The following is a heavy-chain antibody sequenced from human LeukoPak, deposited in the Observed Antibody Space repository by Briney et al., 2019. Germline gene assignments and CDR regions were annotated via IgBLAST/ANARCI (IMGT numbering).Heavy chain of an antibody. Sequence: GGSLRLSCAASGFTFDDYAMHWVRHAPGKGLEWVSLISWDGGSTYYADSVKGRFTISRDNSKNTLYLQMNSLRVEDTAVYYCARSAGYSSGFDYWGQGTLVTVSS. D-gene: IGHD6-19*01. CDR3: ARSAGYSSGFDY. CDR1: GFTFDDYA. V-gene: IGHV3-43D*03. J-gene: IGHJ4*02. CDR2: ISWDGGST.